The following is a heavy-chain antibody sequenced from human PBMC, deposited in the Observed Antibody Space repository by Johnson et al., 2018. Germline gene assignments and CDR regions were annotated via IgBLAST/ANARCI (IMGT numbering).Heavy chain of an antibody. D-gene: IGHD5-18*01. V-gene: IGHV3-7*04. Sequence: VQLVESGGGLVQPGGSLRLSCAASGFTFSSYWMSWVRQAPGKGLEWVANIKQDGSEKYYVDSVKGRFTISRDNAKNSLYLQMNSLRAEDTAVYYCARVEQLWPYYYYGMDVWGQGTTVTVSS. J-gene: IGHJ6*02. CDR3: ARVEQLWPYYYYGMDV. CDR2: IKQDGSEK. CDR1: GFTFSSYW.